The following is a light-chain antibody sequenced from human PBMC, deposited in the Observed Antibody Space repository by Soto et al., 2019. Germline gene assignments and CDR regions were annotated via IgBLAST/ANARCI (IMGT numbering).Light chain of an antibody. CDR3: CSYAGSYTYV. Sequence: QSALTQPRSVSGSPGRSVTISCTGTSSDVGGYKYVSWYQQHPGEAPKIMIYDVSERPSGVPDRFSGSRSGNTASLTISGLQAEDEADYYCCSYAGSYTYVFGTGTKVTVL. V-gene: IGLV2-11*01. CDR2: DVS. CDR1: SSDVGGYKY. J-gene: IGLJ1*01.